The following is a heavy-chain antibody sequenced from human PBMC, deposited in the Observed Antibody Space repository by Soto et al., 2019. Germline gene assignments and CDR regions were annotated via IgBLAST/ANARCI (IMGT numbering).Heavy chain of an antibody. CDR3: ARVGCSGGSCYYGMDV. J-gene: IGHJ6*02. CDR2: IIPIFGTA. D-gene: IGHD2-15*01. Sequence: ASVKVSCKASGCTFSSYAISWVRQAPGQGLEWMGEIIPIFGTANYAQKFQGRVTITADESTSTAYMELSSLRSEDTAVYYCARVGCSGGSCYYGMDVWGQGTTVTVSS. CDR1: GCTFSSYA. V-gene: IGHV1-69*13.